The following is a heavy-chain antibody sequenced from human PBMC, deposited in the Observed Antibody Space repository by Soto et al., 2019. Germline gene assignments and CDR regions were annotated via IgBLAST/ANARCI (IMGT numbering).Heavy chain of an antibody. CDR3: ARQRTTVVTQAYFDH. V-gene: IGHV4-39*01. J-gene: IGHJ4*02. CDR1: VESISSSSYY. CDR2: IYYSGRT. Sequence: PAETLSLTCIVSVESISSSSYYWGWIRQPPGKGLEWIGSIYYSGRTYYNPSFKSRVTISIDTSKNQFSLKLSSVTATATAVYYCARQRTTVVTQAYFDHWGQGALVTVSS. D-gene: IGHD2-21*02.